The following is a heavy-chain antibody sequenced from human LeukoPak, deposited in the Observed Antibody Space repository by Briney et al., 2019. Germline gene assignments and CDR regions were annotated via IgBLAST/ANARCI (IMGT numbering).Heavy chain of an antibody. CDR2: IYSSGDI. D-gene: IGHD3-10*01. J-gene: IGHJ4*02. CDR3: ARDAYYGSGSYYKGFDY. Sequence: SETLSLTCAVSGGSVNGYYWSWIRQTPGMGLEWIGYIYSSGDINYNPSLTSRLTMSVDTSNNQVSLKLSSVTAADTAVYYCARDAYYGSGSYYKGFDYWGQGTLVTVSS. CDR1: GGSVNGYY. V-gene: IGHV4-59*02.